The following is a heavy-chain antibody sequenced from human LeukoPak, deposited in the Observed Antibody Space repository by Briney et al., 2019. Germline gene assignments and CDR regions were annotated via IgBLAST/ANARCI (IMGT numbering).Heavy chain of an antibody. V-gene: IGHV3-48*02. CDR2: ISRDSSSI. J-gene: IGHJ4*02. Sequence: PGRSLRLSCAASGFTFSSFGMSWVRQAPGKGPVWLSYISRDSSSIYYADSVKGRFTISRDNAKNSLYLQMNSLRDEDTAVYYCAKSSYDSGSYYNAPFDDWGQGTLVTVSS. D-gene: IGHD3-10*01. CDR3: AKSSYDSGSYYNAPFDD. CDR1: GFTFSSFG.